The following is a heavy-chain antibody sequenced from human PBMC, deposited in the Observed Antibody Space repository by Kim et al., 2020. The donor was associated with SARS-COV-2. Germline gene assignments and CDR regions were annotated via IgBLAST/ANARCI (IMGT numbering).Heavy chain of an antibody. CDR3: ARRGAVGSAAYYYYYGMDV. Sequence: SETLSLTCAVYGGSFSGYYWSWIRQPPGKGLEWIGEINHSGSTNYNPSLKSRVTISVDTSKNQFSLKLSSVTAADTAVYYCARRGAVGSAAYYYYYGMDVWGQGTTVTVSS. CDR2: INHSGST. D-gene: IGHD6-13*01. V-gene: IGHV4-34*01. CDR1: GGSFSGYY. J-gene: IGHJ6*02.